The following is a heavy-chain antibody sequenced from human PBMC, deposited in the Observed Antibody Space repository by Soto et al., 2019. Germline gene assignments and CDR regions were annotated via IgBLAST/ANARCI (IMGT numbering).Heavy chain of an antibody. V-gene: IGHV3-30-3*01. D-gene: IGHD6-6*01. CDR2: ISPAGTNQ. J-gene: IGHJ1*01. Sequence: PGGVLRLSGFRSRWMLSDYAIHWARQAPGKGLEWVALISPAGTNQYYADSAKGRFTISRDNSKNTLYLQMNSLRPEDTGLYYCARENSRISPRLFQHWGHGTLVTVSS. CDR3: ARENSRISPRLFQH. CDR1: RWMLSDYA.